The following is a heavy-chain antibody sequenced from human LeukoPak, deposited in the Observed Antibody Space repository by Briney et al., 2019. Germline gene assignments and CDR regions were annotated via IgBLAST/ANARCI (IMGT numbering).Heavy chain of an antibody. CDR3: ASVLRYFAYNWFDP. V-gene: IGHV4-4*07. Sequence: SETLSLTCTVSGGSISNYYWSWIRQPAGKGLEWIGLIYSRGNTNYNPSLKSRVTMSVDTSKNQFSLKLSSVTAADTAVYYCASVLRYFAYNWFDPWGQGTLVTVSS. CDR1: GGSISNYY. CDR2: IYSRGNT. D-gene: IGHD3-9*01. J-gene: IGHJ5*02.